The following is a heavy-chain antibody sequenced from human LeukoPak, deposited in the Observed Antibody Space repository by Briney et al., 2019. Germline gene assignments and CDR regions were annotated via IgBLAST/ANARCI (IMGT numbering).Heavy chain of an antibody. Sequence: SETLSLTCTVPGGPISAYHWSWIRQPPAKGLEYIGYIYYSGSTDYNPSLKSRITISVDTSKNQFSLKLSSVTAADTAVYYCARHYYDTSGYYYFDYWGQGTLVTVSS. V-gene: IGHV4-59*08. CDR1: GGPISAYH. CDR3: ARHYYDTSGYYYFDY. CDR2: IYYSGST. J-gene: IGHJ4*02. D-gene: IGHD3-22*01.